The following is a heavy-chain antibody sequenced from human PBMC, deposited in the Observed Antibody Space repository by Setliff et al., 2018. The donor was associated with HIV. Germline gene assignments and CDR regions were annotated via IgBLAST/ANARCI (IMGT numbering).Heavy chain of an antibody. D-gene: IGHD3-16*01. CDR3: ARGGAVSADFDS. J-gene: IGHJ5*01. CDR2: IYHDGST. V-gene: IGHV4-39*01. Sequence: PSETLSLTCTVSGGSISSSSCYWGWIRQPPGKGLEWIGSIYHDGSTYYNPSLKSRVTLSVDTSKNQFSLELSSVTASDTAVYFCARGGAVSADFDSWGQGTLVTVSS. CDR1: GGSISSSSCY.